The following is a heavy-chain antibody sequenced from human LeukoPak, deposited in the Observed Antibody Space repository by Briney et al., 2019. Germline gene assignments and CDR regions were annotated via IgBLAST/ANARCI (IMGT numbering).Heavy chain of an antibody. CDR1: GFTFTTYS. CDR3: VKGLFAWEFGS. D-gene: IGHD1-26*01. V-gene: IGHV3-21*01. CDR2: ISSGSSAI. J-gene: IGHJ4*02. Sequence: TGGSLRLSCEASGFTFTTYSMTWVRQAPGKGLEWVSIISSGSSAIFSADALKGRFTISRDDAKNLLYLDMNSLRAEDTAVYYCVKGLFAWEFGSWGQGTLVTVSS.